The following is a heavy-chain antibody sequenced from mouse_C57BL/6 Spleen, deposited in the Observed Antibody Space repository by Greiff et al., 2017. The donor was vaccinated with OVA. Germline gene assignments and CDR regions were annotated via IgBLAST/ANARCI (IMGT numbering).Heavy chain of an antibody. D-gene: IGHD2-3*01. V-gene: IGHV1-69*01. CDR1: GYTFTSYW. CDR3: ARDGYFDY. J-gene: IGHJ2*01. Sequence: VQLQQPGAELVMPGASVKLSCKASGYTFTSYWLHWVKQRPGQGLAWIGEIDPSDSYPNYNQKFKGKSTLTVDKSSSTAYMQRSSLTSEDSAVYYCARDGYFDYWGQGTTLTVSS. CDR2: IDPSDSYP.